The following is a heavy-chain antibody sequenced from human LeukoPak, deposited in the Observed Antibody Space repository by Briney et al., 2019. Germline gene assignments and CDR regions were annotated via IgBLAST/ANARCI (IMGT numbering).Heavy chain of an antibody. V-gene: IGHV3-48*01. CDR1: GFTFSSYG. Sequence: PGGSLRLSCAASGFTFSSYGMHWVRQAPGKGLEWVSYISSSSSTIYYADSVKGRFTISRDNAKNSLYLQMNSLRAEDTAVYYCASSPGLDFDYWGQGTLVTVSS. CDR2: ISSSSSTI. CDR3: ASSPGLDFDY. D-gene: IGHD3/OR15-3a*01. J-gene: IGHJ4*02.